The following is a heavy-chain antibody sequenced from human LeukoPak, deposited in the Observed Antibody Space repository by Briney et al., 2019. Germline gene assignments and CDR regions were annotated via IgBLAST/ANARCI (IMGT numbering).Heavy chain of an antibody. CDR3: ASTPLRTSSRAVDY. J-gene: IGHJ4*02. V-gene: IGHV4-61*02. CDR2: IYTSGST. CDR1: GGSISSGSYY. Sequence: SRTLSLTCTVSGGSISSGSYYWSWIRQPAGKGLEWIGRIYTSGSTNYNPSLKSRVTISVDTSKNQFSLKLSSVTAADTAVYYCASTPLRTSSRAVDYWGQGTLVTVSS. D-gene: IGHD2-2*01.